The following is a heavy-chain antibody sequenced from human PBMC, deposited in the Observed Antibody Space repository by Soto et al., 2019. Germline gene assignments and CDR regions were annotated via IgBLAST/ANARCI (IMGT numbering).Heavy chain of an antibody. J-gene: IGHJ4*02. Sequence: QVQLVESGGGVVQPGRSLSLSCAASGFTFSSYGMHWVRQAPGKGLEWVAVIWYDGSNKYYADSVKGRFTISRDNSKKTLYLQMNSLSAEDTAVYYCARRYSGYDYPYDYWGQGTLVTVAS. CDR3: ARRYSGYDYPYDY. CDR2: IWYDGSNK. V-gene: IGHV3-33*01. D-gene: IGHD5-12*01. CDR1: GFTFSSYG.